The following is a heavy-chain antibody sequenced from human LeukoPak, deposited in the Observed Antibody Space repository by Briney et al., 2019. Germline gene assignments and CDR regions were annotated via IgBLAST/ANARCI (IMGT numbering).Heavy chain of an antibody. D-gene: IGHD3-16*02. CDR3: VRGLIALTVIDF. J-gene: IGHJ4*02. Sequence: QPGALLLLCCAAAGFIINNFWMQGGRPAGGKGEVWVSRINPDGSAKTYADSGRGGFTISRNNDKKTLYLQMTSLRVEDTAVYYCVRGLIALTVIDFWGQGTLVTVSS. CDR2: INPDGSAK. V-gene: IGHV3-74*01. CDR1: GFIINNFW.